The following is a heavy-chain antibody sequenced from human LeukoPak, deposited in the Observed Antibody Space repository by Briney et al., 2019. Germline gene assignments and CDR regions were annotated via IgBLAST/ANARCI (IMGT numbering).Heavy chain of an antibody. CDR1: GYTFTSYY. CDR3: AREKLLSSDY. CDR2: INPSGGST. Sequence: GASVKVSCKASGYTFTSYYMHWVRQAPGQGLEWMGIINPSGGSTSYAQKLQGRVTMTTDTSTSTAYMELRSLRSDDTAVYYCAREKLLSSDYWGQGTLVTVSS. J-gene: IGHJ4*02. V-gene: IGHV1-46*01. D-gene: IGHD2-15*01.